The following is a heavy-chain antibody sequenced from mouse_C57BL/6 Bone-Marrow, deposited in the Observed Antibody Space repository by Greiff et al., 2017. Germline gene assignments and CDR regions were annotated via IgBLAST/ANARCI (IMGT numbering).Heavy chain of an antibody. V-gene: IGHV5-16*01. Sequence: EVQLVESEGGLVQPGSSMKLSCTASGFTFSDYYMAWVRQVPEKGLEWVANINYDGSSTYYLDSLKSRFIISRDNAKNILYLQMSSLKSEDTATYYCARVARQYYFDYWGQGTTLTVSS. J-gene: IGHJ2*01. CDR2: INYDGSST. CDR3: ARVARQYYFDY. CDR1: GFTFSDYY. D-gene: IGHD3-2*01.